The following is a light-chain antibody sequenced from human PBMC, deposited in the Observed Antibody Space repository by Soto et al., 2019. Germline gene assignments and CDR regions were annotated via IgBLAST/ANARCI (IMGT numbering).Light chain of an antibody. V-gene: IGKV3-20*01. CDR2: GAS. CDR1: QSVSSSY. J-gene: IGKJ4*01. Sequence: EIVLTQSPGTLSLSPGERATLSCRASQSVSSSYLARYQQNPGQAPRLLIYGASSRATGIPDRFSGSGSGTDFSRTISRLEPEDFAVYFCEQYDSSPLTVGGGTKVEIK. CDR3: EQYDSSPLT.